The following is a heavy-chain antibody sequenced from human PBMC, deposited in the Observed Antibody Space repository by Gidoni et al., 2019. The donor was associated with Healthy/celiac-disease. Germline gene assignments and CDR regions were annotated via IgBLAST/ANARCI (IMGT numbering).Heavy chain of an antibody. Sequence: EVQLLESGGGLVQPGGSLRLSCAASGFTFSRYAMSWVRQAPGKGLEWVSAISGSGGSTYYADTVKGRFTISRDNSKNTLYLQMNSLRAEDTAVYYCAKAPTDREGRYDSSGYYPNDYWGQGTLVTVSS. V-gene: IGHV3-23*01. CDR2: ISGSGGST. D-gene: IGHD3-22*01. CDR1: GFTFSRYA. J-gene: IGHJ4*02. CDR3: AKAPTDREGRYDSSGYYPNDY.